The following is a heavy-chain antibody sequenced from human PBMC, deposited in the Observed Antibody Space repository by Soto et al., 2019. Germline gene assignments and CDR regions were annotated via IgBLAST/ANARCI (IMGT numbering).Heavy chain of an antibody. Sequence: ASVKVSCKVSGYTLTELSMHWVRQAPGKGLEWMGGFDPEDGETIYAQKFQGRVTMTEDTSTDTAYMELSSLRSEDTAVYYCATGPYDTLTGYYFGGAFDIWGQGTMVTVSS. D-gene: IGHD3-9*01. CDR3: ATGPYDTLTGYYFGGAFDI. J-gene: IGHJ3*02. CDR1: GYTLTELS. V-gene: IGHV1-24*01. CDR2: FDPEDGET.